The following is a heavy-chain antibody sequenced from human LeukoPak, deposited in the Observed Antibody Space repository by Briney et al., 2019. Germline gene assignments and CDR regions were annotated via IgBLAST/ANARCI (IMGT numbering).Heavy chain of an antibody. CDR2: ISSTSAYI. D-gene: IGHD2-8*02. CDR1: GFALKSYS. J-gene: IGHJ5*01. Sequence: GGSLRLSCAGSGFALKSYSLSWVRQAPGKGLEWVSSISSTSAYIYYADSVKGRFTISRDNVDNVVYLQMNSLGAKDTAVYYCARVAVSGPTGWFDSWGQGTLVIVSS. CDR3: ARVAVSGPTGWFDS. V-gene: IGHV3-21*01.